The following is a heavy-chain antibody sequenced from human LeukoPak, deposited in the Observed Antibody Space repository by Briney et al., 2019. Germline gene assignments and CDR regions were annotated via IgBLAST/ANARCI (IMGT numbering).Heavy chain of an antibody. V-gene: IGHV4-34*01. Sequence: SETLSLTCAVYGGSFSGYYWSWIRQPPGKGLEWIGEINHSGSTNYNPSLKSRVTISVDKSKNQFSLKLSSVTAADTAVYYCARDKGAPLGYYYYMDVWGKGTTVTVSS. CDR3: ARDKGAPLGYYYYMDV. J-gene: IGHJ6*03. CDR2: INHSGST. CDR1: GGSFSGYY.